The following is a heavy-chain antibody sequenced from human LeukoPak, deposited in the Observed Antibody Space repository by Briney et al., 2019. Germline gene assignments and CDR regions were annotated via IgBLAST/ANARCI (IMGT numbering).Heavy chain of an antibody. CDR2: INPNSGRT. V-gene: IGHV1-8*01. CDR1: GYSFTSSD. Sequence: GASVKVSCKASGYSFTSSDINRVRQAAGQGLEWMGWINPNSGRTGYAQKFQGRVTMTANTSISTAYMELSSLRFDDTAVYYCARGRSGLAAAGTYDYWGQGTLIIVSS. D-gene: IGHD6-13*01. J-gene: IGHJ4*02. CDR3: ARGRSGLAAAGTYDY.